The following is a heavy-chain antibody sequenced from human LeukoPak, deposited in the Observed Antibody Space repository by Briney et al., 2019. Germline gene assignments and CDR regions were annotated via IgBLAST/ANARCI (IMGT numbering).Heavy chain of an antibody. V-gene: IGHV4-39*01. CDR3: TRHHDYGDKIDY. CDR2: IHYSGST. D-gene: IGHD4-23*01. J-gene: IGHJ4*02. CDR1: GGSSPSHY. Sequence: KASETLSLTCTVPGGSSPSHYWAWLRQPPGKGLEWLGSIHYSGSTYYSPSLKSRLTISGDTSKSQFSLKLTFVTAADTAVYYCTRHHDYGDKIDYWGQGTLVTVSS.